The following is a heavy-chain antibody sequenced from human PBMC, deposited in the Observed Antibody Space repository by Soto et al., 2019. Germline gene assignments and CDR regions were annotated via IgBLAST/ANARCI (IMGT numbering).Heavy chain of an antibody. CDR2: INPNNGGT. J-gene: IGHJ4*02. D-gene: IGHD2-2*01. CDR3: ARLRGPSCSSTSCLYYFDY. V-gene: IGHV1-2*02. CDR1: GYTFTGYN. Sequence: QVQLVQSGAEVRKPGASVRVSCKASGYTFTGYNMHWVRQAPGQGLEWMGWINPNNGGTDYAQKFQGRVTMTRDTSISTASMELSRLISDDTAVYYCARLRGPSCSSTSCLYYFDYWGQGTLVTVSS.